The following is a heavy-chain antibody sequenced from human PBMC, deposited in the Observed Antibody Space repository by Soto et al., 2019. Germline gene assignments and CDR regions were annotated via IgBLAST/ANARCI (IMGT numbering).Heavy chain of an antibody. CDR1: GGSISSYY. CDR3: ARGGGVVAAMHAFDI. CDR2: IYYSGST. V-gene: IGHV4-59*01. J-gene: IGHJ3*02. D-gene: IGHD2-15*01. Sequence: QVELQESGPGLVKPSETLSLTCTVSGGSISSYYWSWIRQPPGKGLEWIGYIYYSGSTNYNPSLKRRVTISVDTSKNQFSLKLSSVTAADTAVYYCARGGGVVAAMHAFDIWGQGTMVTVSS.